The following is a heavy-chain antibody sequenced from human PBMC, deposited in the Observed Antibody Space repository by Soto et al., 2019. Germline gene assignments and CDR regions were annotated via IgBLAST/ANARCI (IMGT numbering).Heavy chain of an antibody. V-gene: IGHV3-33*01. J-gene: IGHJ5*02. CDR1: GFTLSRYG. CDR3: ARDNQNIVASA. Sequence: QVQLVESGGGVVQPGRSLRLSCAASGFTLSRYGMHWVRQAPGKGLEWVAFIWYDGSYTYYGDSVKGRFTISRDISKSTLCLEMNSLRGEDTAVYYCARDNQNIVASAWGQGTLVTVSS. CDR2: IWYDGSYT. D-gene: IGHD5-12*01.